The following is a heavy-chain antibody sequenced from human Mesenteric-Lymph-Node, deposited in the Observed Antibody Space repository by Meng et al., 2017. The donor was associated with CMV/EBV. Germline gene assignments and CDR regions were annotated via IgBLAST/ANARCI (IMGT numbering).Heavy chain of an antibody. V-gene: IGHV3-53*01. J-gene: IGHJ6*02. CDR1: GFAVSDNY. CDR2: MNSGGGT. CDR3: ASGIYDYVWGSYPLYYGMDV. D-gene: IGHD3-16*02. Sequence: GESLKISCAASGFAVSDNYMSWVRQAPGKGLEWVSVMNSGGGTHYTDSVKGRFTISRDNSKNTVYLQMNSLRAEDTAIYYCASGIYDYVWGSYPLYYGMDVWGQGTTVTVSS.